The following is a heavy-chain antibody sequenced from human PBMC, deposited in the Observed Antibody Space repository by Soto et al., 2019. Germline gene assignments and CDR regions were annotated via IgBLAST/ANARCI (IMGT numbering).Heavy chain of an antibody. D-gene: IGHD6-25*01. Sequence: LRLSCAASGFTFXSYSMSWVRQAPGKGLEWVSAISGSGGSTYYADSVKGRFTISRDNSKNTLYLQMNSLRAEDTAVYYCAKGPPPAADLDYWGQGTLVTVSS. V-gene: IGHV3-23*01. CDR1: GFTFXSYS. CDR2: ISGSGGST. CDR3: AKGPPPAADLDY. J-gene: IGHJ4*02.